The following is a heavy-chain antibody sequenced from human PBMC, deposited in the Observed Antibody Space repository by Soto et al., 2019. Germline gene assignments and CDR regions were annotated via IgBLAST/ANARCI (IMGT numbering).Heavy chain of an antibody. V-gene: IGHV3-33*01. Sequence: QVQLVESGGGVVQPGRSLRLSCSTSGFTFTGYGFHWVRQAPGKGLEWVAVIWYDGSNKYYGDSVKGRFTVSRDDSKNTLYLDMNSLRDDDTALYYCATDRAVTHLDSWGQGTLVTVSS. CDR1: GFTFTGYG. J-gene: IGHJ4*02. CDR2: IWYDGSNK. CDR3: ATDRAVTHLDS. D-gene: IGHD4-17*01.